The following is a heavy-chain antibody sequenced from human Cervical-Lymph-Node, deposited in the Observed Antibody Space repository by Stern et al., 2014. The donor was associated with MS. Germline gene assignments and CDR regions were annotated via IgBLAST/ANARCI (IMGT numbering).Heavy chain of an antibody. CDR3: AKDRTGSRGYFDY. V-gene: IGHV3-9*01. CDR1: GFTFDDYA. CDR2: ISWNSDNI. Sequence: QLVESGGGFVQPGRSLRLSCAASGFTFDDYAMHWVRQAPGKGLEWVSGISWNSDNIGYEDSVKGRFTISRDNARNSLYLQINSLKTEDTAVYYCAKDRTGSRGYFDYWGQGTLVTVSS. D-gene: IGHD3-22*01. J-gene: IGHJ4*02.